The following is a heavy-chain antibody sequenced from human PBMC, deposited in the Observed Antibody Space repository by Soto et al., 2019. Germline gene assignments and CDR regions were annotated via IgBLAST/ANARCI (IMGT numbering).Heavy chain of an antibody. J-gene: IGHJ6*02. Sequence: QVQLVQSGAEVKKPGSSVKVSCKASGGTFSNYSIGWVRQAPGQGLEWMGGIIPIFGTANYGQKFQGRVTITADESTSTSYMELSSLRSDATAVYYCARQYPRWLLPAYYYYYGMDAWGQGTTVTVSS. D-gene: IGHD2-15*01. CDR2: IIPIFGTA. CDR1: GGTFSNYS. CDR3: ARQYPRWLLPAYYYYYGMDA. V-gene: IGHV1-69*01.